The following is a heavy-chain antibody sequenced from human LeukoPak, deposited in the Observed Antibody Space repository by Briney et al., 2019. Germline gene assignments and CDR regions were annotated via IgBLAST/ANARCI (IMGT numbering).Heavy chain of an antibody. CDR2: IRHDGSNK. CDR1: GFTFSDYG. CDR3: AKDFYNYYGSGTYYSGFQY. D-gene: IGHD3-10*01. J-gene: IGHJ4*02. V-gene: IGHV3-30*02. Sequence: GGSLRLSCAASGFTFSDYGIHWVRQAPGKGLEWVAFIRHDGSNKYYADSVKGRFTISRDNSKNTLYLEMNSLRAEDTAVYYCAKDFYNYYGSGTYYSGFQYWGQGTLVTVSS.